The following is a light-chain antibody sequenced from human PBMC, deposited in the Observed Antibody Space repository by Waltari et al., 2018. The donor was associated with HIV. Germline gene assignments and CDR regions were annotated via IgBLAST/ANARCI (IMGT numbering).Light chain of an antibody. CDR2: GNA. J-gene: IGLJ2*01. CDR3: QSYDSGLSGVI. CDR1: TSNIGACSD. Sequence: QSVLTQPPSVPGAPGQRVTISCTGNTSNIGACSDVHWYQQLPRTAPKLLISGNANRPSGVVDRFSGSTTGTSASLAITGLQADDEADVYCQSYDSGLSGVIFGGGTKLTVL. V-gene: IGLV1-40*01.